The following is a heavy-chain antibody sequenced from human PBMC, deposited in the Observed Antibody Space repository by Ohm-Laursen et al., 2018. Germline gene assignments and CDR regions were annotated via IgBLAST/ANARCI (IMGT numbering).Heavy chain of an antibody. CDR3: AKVFRAELPDY. D-gene: IGHD1-26*01. J-gene: IGHJ4*02. Sequence: GSLRLSCSAPGFTFSSYAMSWVRQAPGKGLEWVSGISSSGGSTYYADSVKGRFTISRDNSKNTLYLQMNSLRAEDTAVYYCAKVFRAELPDYWGQGTLVTVSS. CDR1: GFTFSSYA. CDR2: ISSSGGST. V-gene: IGHV3-23*01.